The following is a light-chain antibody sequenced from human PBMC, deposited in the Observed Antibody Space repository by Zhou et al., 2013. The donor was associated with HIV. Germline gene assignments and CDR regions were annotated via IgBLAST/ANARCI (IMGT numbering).Light chain of an antibody. Sequence: DIQMTQSPSSLSASVGDRVTISCQASQDIKYYLNWYQQKPGKAPKLLIYDATNLQTGVPSRFSGSGSGTDFTLTISSLQPEDFATYYCQQSYSTPPTFGQGTKLEIK. V-gene: IGKV1-39*01. CDR2: DAT. CDR3: QQSYSTPPT. J-gene: IGKJ2*01. CDR1: QDIKYY.